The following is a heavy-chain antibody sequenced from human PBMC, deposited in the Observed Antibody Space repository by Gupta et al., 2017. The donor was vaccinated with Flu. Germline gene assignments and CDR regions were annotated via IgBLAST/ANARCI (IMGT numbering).Heavy chain of an antibody. Sequence: QVQLVQSGAEVKKPGSSVKVSCKASGGTFSSYAISWVRQAPGQGLEWMGGIIPIFGTANYAQKFQGRVTITADESTSTAYMELSSLRSEDTAVYYCARMLSGCSSTSCYYYYGMDVWGQGTTVTVSS. CDR3: ARMLSGCSSTSCYYYYGMDV. CDR1: GGTFSSYA. CDR2: IIPIFGTA. J-gene: IGHJ6*02. D-gene: IGHD2-2*01. V-gene: IGHV1-69*01.